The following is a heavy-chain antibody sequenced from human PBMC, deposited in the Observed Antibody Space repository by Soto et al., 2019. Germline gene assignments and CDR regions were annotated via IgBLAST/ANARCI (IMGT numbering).Heavy chain of an antibody. CDR3: ARISGSYSHYYFDY. CDR1: GGSVSGYY. J-gene: IGHJ4*02. D-gene: IGHD1-26*01. V-gene: IGHV4-59*06. CDR2: IYYSGST. Sequence: SETLSLTCAVYGGSVSGYYWSWIRQPPGKGLEWIGYIYYSGSTYYNPSLKSRVTISVDTSKNQFSLKLSSVTAADTAVYYCARISGSYSHYYFDYWGQGTLVTVSS.